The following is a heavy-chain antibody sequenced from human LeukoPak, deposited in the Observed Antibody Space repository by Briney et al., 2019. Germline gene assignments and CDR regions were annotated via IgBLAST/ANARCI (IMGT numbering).Heavy chain of an antibody. CDR3: ARDAMNILDRYFDY. CDR2: IYYSGST. CDR1: GGSISSSSYY. J-gene: IGHJ4*02. V-gene: IGHV4-31*03. Sequence: PSETLSLTCTVSGGSISSSSYYWGWIRQPPGKGLEWIGYIYYSGSTYYNPSLKSRVTISVDTSKNQFSLKLSSVTAADTAVYYCARDAMNILDRYFDYWGQGTLVTVSS. D-gene: IGHD2-2*01.